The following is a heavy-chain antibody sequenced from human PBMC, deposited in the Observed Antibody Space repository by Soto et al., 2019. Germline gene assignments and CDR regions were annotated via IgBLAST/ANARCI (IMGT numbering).Heavy chain of an antibody. CDR2: ISYDGSNK. V-gene: IGHV3-30*03. Sequence: PGGSLRLSCAASGFTFSSYGMHWVRQAPGKGLEWVAVISYDGSNKYYADSVKGRFTISRDNSKNTLYLQMNSLRAEDTAVYYCARGGTLWFGELLFASDVWGQGTTVTVSS. CDR3: ARGGTLWFGELLFASDV. J-gene: IGHJ6*02. CDR1: GFTFSSYG. D-gene: IGHD3-10*01.